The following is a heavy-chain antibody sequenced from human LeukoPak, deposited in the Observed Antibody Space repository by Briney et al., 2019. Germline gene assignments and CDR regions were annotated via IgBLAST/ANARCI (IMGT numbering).Heavy chain of an antibody. CDR1: VASISSYF. CDR3: ARHVGNGYSDHFDY. D-gene: IGHD5-24*01. J-gene: IGHJ4*02. Sequence: PSETLSLTCTVSVASISSYFWSWVRQPPGKGLEWIGYIHYRGSTNYSPSLESRVTISKDTSKNQFSLELTSVTAADTAVYYCARHVGNGYSDHFDYWGQGTLVTVSS. V-gene: IGHV4-59*08. CDR2: IHYRGST.